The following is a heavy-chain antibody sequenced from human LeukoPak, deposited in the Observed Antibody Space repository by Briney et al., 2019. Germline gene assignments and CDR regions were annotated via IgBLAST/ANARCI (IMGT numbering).Heavy chain of an antibody. Sequence: SETLSLTCAVYGGSLIDYRWTWIRQSPGKGPEWIGDITDDGTPNSNPSLSSRLSMSVDTSKNQFSLKLSSVTAADTAVYYCATQGEGATTWDYFDYWGQGTLVTVSS. CDR2: ITDDGTP. CDR1: GGSLIDYR. V-gene: IGHV4-34*01. J-gene: IGHJ4*02. CDR3: ATQGEGATTWDYFDY. D-gene: IGHD1-26*01.